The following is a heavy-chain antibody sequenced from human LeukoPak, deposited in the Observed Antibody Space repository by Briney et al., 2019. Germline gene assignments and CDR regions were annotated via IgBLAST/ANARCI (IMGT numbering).Heavy chain of an antibody. D-gene: IGHD1-26*01. J-gene: IGHJ4*02. V-gene: IGHV3-7*01. CDR3: ARGGATRGRFEN. CDR2: MRQDGSEI. CDR1: GFPFNVQT. Sequence: GGSLRLSCAASGFPFNVQTMSWVRQAPGKGLDWVASMRQDGSEIYYVDSVKGRFTISRDNPKNSLYLQMNSLRAEDPAVYYCARGGATRGRFENWGQGTLVTVSS.